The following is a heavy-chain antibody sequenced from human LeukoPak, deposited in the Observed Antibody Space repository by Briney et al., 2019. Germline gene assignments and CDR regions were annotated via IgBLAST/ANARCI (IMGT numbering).Heavy chain of an antibody. V-gene: IGHV3-23*01. D-gene: IGHD6-19*01. CDR2: INGSGGST. J-gene: IGHJ4*02. CDR1: GFSFSSYA. Sequence: PGGSLRLSCAASGFSFSSYAMSWVRQAPGKGLEWVSAINGSGGSTYYADSVKGRFTISRENSKNTLYMQMYSPRAEETAVYYSAKDLQQWRFDYWGQGTLVTVSS. CDR3: AKDLQQWRFDY.